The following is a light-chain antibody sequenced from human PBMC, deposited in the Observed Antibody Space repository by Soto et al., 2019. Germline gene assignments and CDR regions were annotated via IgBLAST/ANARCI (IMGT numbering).Light chain of an antibody. J-gene: IGKJ1*01. CDR2: AAS. V-gene: IGKV1-12*01. Sequence: DIQMTQSPSSLSASIGDRVTITCRASQGIGVRLAWFQQKPGKAPQFLIQAASSLQSGVPSRFSGSGSGTEFILTINSLQPEDVAVYYCLQVNSFPRTFGQGPKVEIK. CDR1: QGIGVR. CDR3: LQVNSFPRT.